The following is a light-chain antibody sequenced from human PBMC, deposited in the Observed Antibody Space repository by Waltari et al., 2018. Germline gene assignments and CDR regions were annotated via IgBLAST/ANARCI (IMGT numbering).Light chain of an antibody. V-gene: IGKV1-39*01. J-gene: IGKJ2*01. CDR2: GAS. CDR3: QQSYSTPYT. CDR1: QSISSY. Sequence: DIQMTQSPSSLSASVGDRVTITCRASQSISSYLNWYQQKQGKAPKFLIYGASSLQSGVPSRFSGSGSGTDFTLTISSLQPEDFATYYCQQSYSTPYTFGQGTKLEIK.